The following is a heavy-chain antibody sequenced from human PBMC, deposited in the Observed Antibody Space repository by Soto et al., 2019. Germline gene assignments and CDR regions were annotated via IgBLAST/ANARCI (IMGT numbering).Heavy chain of an antibody. CDR1: GFTFSNYA. CDR3: VKGGASYPSSRYAH. D-gene: IGHD6-13*01. V-gene: IGHV3-23*01. Sequence: GGSLRLSCAASGFTFSNYAMHWVRQASGKGRNWVSTIRDSGGSISYIDSVRGRFTISRDRSKNTLYLQMYSLRVEDTALYSCVKGGASYPSSRYAHWGRGTLVPVSS. CDR2: IRDSGGSI. J-gene: IGHJ4*01.